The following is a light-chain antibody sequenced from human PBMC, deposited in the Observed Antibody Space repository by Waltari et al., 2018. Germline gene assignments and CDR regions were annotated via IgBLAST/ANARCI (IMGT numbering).Light chain of an antibody. CDR2: YDS. CDR1: NIESTS. Sequence: YVVTQPPSVSVAPGKTATLTCGGENIESTSVPWYQQKPGQAPILVIFYDSDRPSGIPERFSGSNSGNTATLTISWVEAGDEADYHCQVWDDTTNSGVFGGGTRLTVL. CDR3: QVWDDTTNSGV. V-gene: IGLV3-21*04. J-gene: IGLJ3*02.